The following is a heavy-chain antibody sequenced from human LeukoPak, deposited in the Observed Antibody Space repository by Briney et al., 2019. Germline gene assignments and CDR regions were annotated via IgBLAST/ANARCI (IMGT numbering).Heavy chain of an antibody. J-gene: IGHJ3*02. CDR2: MNPNSGNT. Sequence: ASVKVSCKASGYTFTSYDINWVRQATGRGLEWMGWMNPNSGNTGYAQKFQGRVTITRNTSISTAYMELSSLRSEDTAVYYCAGGRAGDAFDIWGQGTMDTVSS. V-gene: IGHV1-8*03. D-gene: IGHD6-19*01. CDR3: AGGRAGDAFDI. CDR1: GYTFTSYD.